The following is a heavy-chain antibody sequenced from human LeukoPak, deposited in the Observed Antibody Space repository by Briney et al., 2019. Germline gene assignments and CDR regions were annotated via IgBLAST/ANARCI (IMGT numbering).Heavy chain of an antibody. Sequence: GGSLRLSCAASGFTFNYYAMNWVRQAPGKGLEWVSAILGGGGTTSYADSVKGRFTISRDNSKNTLYLQMNSLRAEDTAVYYCAKVGPNLTGINFDYWGQGTLVTVSS. CDR1: GFTFNYYA. CDR3: AKVGPNLTGINFDY. CDR2: ILGGGGTT. J-gene: IGHJ4*02. D-gene: IGHD1-14*01. V-gene: IGHV3-23*01.